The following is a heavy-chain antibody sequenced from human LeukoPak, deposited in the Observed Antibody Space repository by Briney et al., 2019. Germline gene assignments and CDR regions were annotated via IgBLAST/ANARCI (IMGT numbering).Heavy chain of an antibody. Sequence: SETLSLTCAVYGGSFSGYYWSWIRQPPGKGLEWIGEINHSGSTNYNPSLKSRVTISVDTSKNQFSLKLSSVTAADTAVYYCARPAPPYDSSGYYYDYWGQGTLVTVSS. CDR3: ARPAPPYDSSGYYYDY. V-gene: IGHV4-34*01. CDR1: GGSFSGYY. CDR2: INHSGST. D-gene: IGHD3-22*01. J-gene: IGHJ4*02.